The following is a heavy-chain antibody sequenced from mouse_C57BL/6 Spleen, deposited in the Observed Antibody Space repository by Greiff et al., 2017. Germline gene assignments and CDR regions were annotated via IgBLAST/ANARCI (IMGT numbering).Heavy chain of an antibody. CDR3: ARPLYGSSWYLDV. D-gene: IGHD1-1*01. CDR1: GYTFTSYW. Sequence: VQLQQPGAELVRPGSSVKLSCKASGYTFTSYWMHWVKQRPIQGLEWIGNIDPSYSETHYNQQFKDKATLTVDKSSSTAYMQLSSLTSEDSAVYYCARPLYGSSWYLDVWGTGTTVTVAS. CDR2: IDPSYSET. V-gene: IGHV1-52*01. J-gene: IGHJ1*03.